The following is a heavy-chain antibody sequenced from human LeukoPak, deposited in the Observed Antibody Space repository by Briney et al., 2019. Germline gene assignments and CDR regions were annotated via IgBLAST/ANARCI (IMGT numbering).Heavy chain of an antibody. CDR2: INHSGST. V-gene: IGHV4-34*01. CDR3: VGPGGSGYYRIFYGMDV. D-gene: IGHD3-22*01. CDR1: GGSFSGYY. Sequence: SETLSLTCAVYGGSFSGYYWSWIRQPPGKGLEWIGEINHSGSTNYNPSLKSRVTISVDTSKNQFSLKLSSVTAADTAVYYCVGPGGSGYYRIFYGMDVWGQGTTVTVSS. J-gene: IGHJ6*02.